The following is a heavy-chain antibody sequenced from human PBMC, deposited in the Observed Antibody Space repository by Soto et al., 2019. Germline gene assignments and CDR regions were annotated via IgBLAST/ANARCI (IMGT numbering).Heavy chain of an antibody. CDR3: ARADRTLVTSYSLDV. CDR1: GGSFSGYY. D-gene: IGHD2-21*02. CDR2: INHSGTI. J-gene: IGHJ6*02. V-gene: IGHV4-34*01. Sequence: LSLTCAVYGGSFSGYYWTWVRQPPGKGLEWIGEINHSGTINFNPSLKSRLTISLDTSKKHFSLKLSSVTDADTAAYYCARADRTLVTSYSLDVWGQGTTVTVSS.